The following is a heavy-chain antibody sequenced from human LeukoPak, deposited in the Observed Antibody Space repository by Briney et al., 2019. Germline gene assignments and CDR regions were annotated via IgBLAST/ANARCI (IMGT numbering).Heavy chain of an antibody. D-gene: IGHD3-10*01. Sequence: SVKVSCKASGYTFTNYGISWVRQAPGQGLEWMGWINPNSGGTNYAQKFQGRVTMTRDTSISTAYMELSRLRSDDTAVYYCARGDYYGSETYYYYYMDVWGKGTTVTISS. CDR1: GYTFTNYG. V-gene: IGHV1-2*02. CDR2: INPNSGGT. CDR3: ARGDYYGSETYYYYYMDV. J-gene: IGHJ6*03.